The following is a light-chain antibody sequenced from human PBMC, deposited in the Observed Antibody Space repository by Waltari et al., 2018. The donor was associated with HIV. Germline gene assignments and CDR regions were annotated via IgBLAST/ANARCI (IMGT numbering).Light chain of an antibody. V-gene: IGLV1-40*01. Sequence: QSVLTQPPSVSGAPGRRVTIPCTGSNSNLGSVYDVHWYQHVPGPVPKPLIYGNSNRPSRVPDRISGSKSGSSASLAIAGLQADEEADYYCQSYDSSLSGFIFGTGTRVTVL. J-gene: IGLJ1*01. CDR3: QSYDSSLSGFI. CDR1: NSNLGSVYD. CDR2: GNS.